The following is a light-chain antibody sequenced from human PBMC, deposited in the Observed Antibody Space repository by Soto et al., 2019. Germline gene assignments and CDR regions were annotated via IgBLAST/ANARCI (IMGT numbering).Light chain of an antibody. CDR2: AAS. Sequence: DIQLTQSPSFLSASVGDRVTITCRASQAINTYLAWYQQKPGKAPTLLIFAASTLQNGVPSRFSGSGSGTEFTVTITSLQPEDFATYYCQQRKSYPLTFGQGTRLEIK. J-gene: IGKJ5*01. CDR3: QQRKSYPLT. V-gene: IGKV1-9*01. CDR1: QAINTY.